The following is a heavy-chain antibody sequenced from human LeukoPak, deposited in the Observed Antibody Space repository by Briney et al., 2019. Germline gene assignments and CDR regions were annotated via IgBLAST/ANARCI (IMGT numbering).Heavy chain of an antibody. CDR3: AKGPDSSGLNWFDP. Sequence: QSGGSLRLSCAVSGFTFSSYAMSWVRQAPGKGLEWVSAISGSGGSTYYADSVKGRFTISRDNSKNMLYLQMNSLRAEDTAVYYCAKGPDSSGLNWFDPWGQGTLVTVSS. CDR2: ISGSGGST. D-gene: IGHD6-19*01. J-gene: IGHJ5*02. CDR1: GFTFSSYA. V-gene: IGHV3-23*01.